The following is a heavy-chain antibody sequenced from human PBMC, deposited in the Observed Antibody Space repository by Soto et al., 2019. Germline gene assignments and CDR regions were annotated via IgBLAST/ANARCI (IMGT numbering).Heavy chain of an antibody. V-gene: IGHV3-33*01. D-gene: IGHD3-3*01. CDR1: GFTFSSYG. Sequence: GGSLRLSCAASGFTFSSYGMHWVRQAPGKGLEWVAVIWYDGSNKYYADSVKGRFTISRDNSKNTLYLQMNSLRAEDTAVYYCARDYYDFWSGYLLSRYYYYYYMDVWGKGTTVTVSS. CDR2: IWYDGSNK. J-gene: IGHJ6*03. CDR3: ARDYYDFWSGYLLSRYYYYYYMDV.